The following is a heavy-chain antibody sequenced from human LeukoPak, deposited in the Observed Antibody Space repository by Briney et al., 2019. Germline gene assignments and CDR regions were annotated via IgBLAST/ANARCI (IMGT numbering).Heavy chain of an antibody. CDR2: LYSGGTT. CDR1: GFSVSSNY. V-gene: IGHV3-53*01. CDR3: AKDPGVVPAHYFDY. Sequence: PGGSLRLSCAVSGFSVSSNYVSWVRQAPGKGLEWVSALYSGGTTYYADSVKGRFTISGDNSKNTLFLEMNSLRVEDTAVYYCAKDPGVVPAHYFDYWGQGTLVTVSS. J-gene: IGHJ4*02. D-gene: IGHD2-2*01.